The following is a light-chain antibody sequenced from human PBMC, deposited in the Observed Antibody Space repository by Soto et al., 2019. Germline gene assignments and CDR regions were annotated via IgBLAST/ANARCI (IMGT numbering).Light chain of an antibody. CDR2: ANF. J-gene: IGLJ2*01. CDR1: DSNIGSNT. CDR3: AVWDDGLSGWV. Sequence: QSVLTQAPSVSGTPGQSVTISCSGSDSNIGSNTVNWYQQLPGMAPKLLIYANFQRSSGVPDRFSASKSGTSASLAISGLQSEDEAHYYCAVWDDGLSGWVFGGGTKLTVL. V-gene: IGLV1-44*01.